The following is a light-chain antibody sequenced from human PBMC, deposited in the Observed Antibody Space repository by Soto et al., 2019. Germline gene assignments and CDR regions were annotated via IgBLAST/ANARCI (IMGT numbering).Light chain of an antibody. CDR3: CSYAGTYTYV. V-gene: IGLV2-11*01. CDR1: SSDIGGYNY. J-gene: IGLJ1*01. Sequence: QSVLTQPRSVSGSPGQSVAISCTGTSSDIGGYNYVSWFQQHPGKAPRPTLYDVSKWPPGVPDRFSGSKSGNPASLTISGLQAEDEADSYCCSYAGTYTYVFVTGTKVTV. CDR2: DVS.